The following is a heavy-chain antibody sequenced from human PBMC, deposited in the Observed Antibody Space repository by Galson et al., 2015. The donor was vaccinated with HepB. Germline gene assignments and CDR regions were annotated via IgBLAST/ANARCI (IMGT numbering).Heavy chain of an antibody. CDR3: ARDRRRALRYFDWSSGAFDL. CDR1: GFTFTRYA. D-gene: IGHD3-9*01. CDR2: ISSSGSVL. V-gene: IGHV3-48*03. Sequence: LRLSCAASGFTFTRYAMAWVRQAPGKGLEWVSYISSSGSVLFYADSVKGRFTISTDKAKKSLFLQMSSLRAEDTAVYYCARDRRRALRYFDWSSGAFDLWGQGTLVTVSS. J-gene: IGHJ4*02.